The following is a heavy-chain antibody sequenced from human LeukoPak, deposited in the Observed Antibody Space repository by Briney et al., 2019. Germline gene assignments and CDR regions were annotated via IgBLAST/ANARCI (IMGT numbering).Heavy chain of an antibody. V-gene: IGHV4-59*08. CDR2: IYYSGST. Sequence: SSETLSLTCTVSGGSISSYYWSWIRQPPGKGLEWIGYIYYSGSTDYNPSLKSRVTISVDTSKNQFSLKLSSVTAADTAVYYCARHCDSSGFYFDYWGREPWSPSPQ. J-gene: IGHJ4*02. CDR1: GGSISSYY. D-gene: IGHD3-22*01. CDR3: ARHCDSSGFYFDY.